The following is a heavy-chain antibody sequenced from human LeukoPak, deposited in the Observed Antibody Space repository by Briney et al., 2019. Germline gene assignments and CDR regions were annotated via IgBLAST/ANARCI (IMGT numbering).Heavy chain of an antibody. J-gene: IGHJ4*02. CDR2: ISGSGGST. V-gene: IGHV3-21*01. CDR3: AREPGLVVPAACFDY. Sequence: GGSLRLSCAASGFTFSSHSFHWVRQAPGKGLEWVSAISGSGGSTYYADSVKGRFTISRDNAKNSLYLQMNSLRAEDTAVYYCAREPGLVVPAACFDYWGQGTLVTVSS. CDR1: GFTFSSHS. D-gene: IGHD2-2*01.